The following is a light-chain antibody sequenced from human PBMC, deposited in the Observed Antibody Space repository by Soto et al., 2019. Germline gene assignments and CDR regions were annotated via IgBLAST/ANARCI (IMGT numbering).Light chain of an antibody. V-gene: IGLV1-51*01. CDR2: DNN. CDR3: GTWDDSQSAGGI. J-gene: IGLJ2*01. CDR1: SSNIGNNY. Sequence: QSVLTQPPSVSAAPGQTITISCSGSSSNIGNNYVSWYQQFPGTAPKVVIYDNNNRPSGIPDRFSGSKSGTSATLGITGLHTGDEADYYCGTWDDSQSAGGIFGGGTKLTVL.